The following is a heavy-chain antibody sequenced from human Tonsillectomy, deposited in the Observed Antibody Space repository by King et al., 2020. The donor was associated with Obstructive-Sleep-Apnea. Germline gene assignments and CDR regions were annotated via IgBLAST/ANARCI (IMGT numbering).Heavy chain of an antibody. Sequence: VQLVESGGGLVQPGGSLRLSCAASGFTFSSYDMHWVRQATGKGLEWVSATGTAGDTYYPGSVKGRFTISRENAKNSLYLQMNSLRAGDTAVYYCARGTTDLLDYWGQGTLVTVSS. CDR1: GFTFSSYD. D-gene: IGHD4-11*01. CDR2: TGTAGDT. J-gene: IGHJ4*02. CDR3: ARGTTDLLDY. V-gene: IGHV3-13*01.